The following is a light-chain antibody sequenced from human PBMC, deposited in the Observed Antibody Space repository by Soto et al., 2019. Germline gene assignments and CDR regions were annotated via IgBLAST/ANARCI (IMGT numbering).Light chain of an antibody. CDR2: DAS. CDR1: QSVTSN. Sequence: EIVLTQSPATLSLSPGERATLSCRASQSVTSNLAWYQQKPGQAPRLLIYDASNRATGIPARFSGSGSGTDFTLTISSLEPEDFAVYYCQQRSNWPREVTFGGGTKVEIK. V-gene: IGKV3-11*01. CDR3: QQRSNWPREVT. J-gene: IGKJ4*01.